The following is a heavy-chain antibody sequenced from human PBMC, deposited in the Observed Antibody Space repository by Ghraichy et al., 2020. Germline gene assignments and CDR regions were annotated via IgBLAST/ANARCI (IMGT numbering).Heavy chain of an antibody. CDR1: GFTFSNHW. CDR2: IKQDGSEK. V-gene: IGHV3-7*03. CDR3: ARYQEQLGY. D-gene: IGHD6-13*01. Sequence: GGSLRLSCAGSGFTFSNHWMTWVRQAPGKGLEWVANIKQDGSEKYYVDSVKRRFTVSRDNAKNSLYLQLDSLRVEDTAIYYCARYQEQLGYWGQGTLVTVSS. J-gene: IGHJ4*02.